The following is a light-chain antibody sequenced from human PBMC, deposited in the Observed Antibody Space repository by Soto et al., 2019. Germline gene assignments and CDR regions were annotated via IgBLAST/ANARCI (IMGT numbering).Light chain of an antibody. V-gene: IGLV1-44*01. CDR3: AGWDGSVKGFV. Sequence: SALTQPPSASGAPGQRVTISCSGSASNIGRDPVNWYQQVPGTAPKLLIYENNHRPSGVPDRFSGSKSGTSASLVISGLQSEDEAEYFCAGWDGSVKGFVFGTGTKDTVL. J-gene: IGLJ1*01. CDR2: ENN. CDR1: ASNIGRDP.